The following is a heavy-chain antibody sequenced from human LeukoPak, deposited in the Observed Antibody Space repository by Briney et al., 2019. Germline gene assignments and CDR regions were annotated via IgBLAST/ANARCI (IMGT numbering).Heavy chain of an antibody. V-gene: IGHV3-21*01. CDR3: ARARIQLWSMILYYFDY. CDR2: ISSSSSYI. J-gene: IGHJ4*02. CDR1: GFTFSSYS. Sequence: GGSLRLSCAASGFTFSSYSMNWVRQAPGKGLEWVSSISSSSSYIYYADSVKGRFTISRDNAKNSLYLQMNSLRAEDTAVYYCARARIQLWSMILYYFDYWGQGTLVTVSS. D-gene: IGHD5-18*01.